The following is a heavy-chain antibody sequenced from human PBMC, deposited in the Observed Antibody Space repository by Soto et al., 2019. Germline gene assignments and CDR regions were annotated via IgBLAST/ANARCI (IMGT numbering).Heavy chain of an antibody. CDR3: AIAGGLREVAVDY. Sequence: QLQLQESGSGLVKPSQTLSLTCAVSGGSISSGGYSWSWIRQPPGKGLEWIGYINHSGSTYYNPSLKSRVTISVDRSKNQFSLKLSSVTAADTAVDYCAIAGGLREVAVDYWGQGTRFTVSS. CDR1: GGSISSGGYS. D-gene: IGHD6-19*01. CDR2: INHSGST. J-gene: IGHJ4*02. V-gene: IGHV4-30-2*01.